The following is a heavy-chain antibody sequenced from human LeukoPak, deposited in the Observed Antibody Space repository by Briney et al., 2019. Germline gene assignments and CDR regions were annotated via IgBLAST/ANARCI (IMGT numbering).Heavy chain of an antibody. CDR2: ISWNSDSI. D-gene: IGHD5-24*01. V-gene: IGHV3-9*01. CDR3: AKDTRMATIGAPDY. Sequence: TGGSLRLSCAASGFIFDDYVMHWVRQAPGKGLEWVSGISWNSDSIGYADSVKGRFTISRDNAKNSLYLQMNSLRPEDTALYYCAKDTRMATIGAPDYWGQGTLVTVSS. CDR1: GFIFDDYV. J-gene: IGHJ4*02.